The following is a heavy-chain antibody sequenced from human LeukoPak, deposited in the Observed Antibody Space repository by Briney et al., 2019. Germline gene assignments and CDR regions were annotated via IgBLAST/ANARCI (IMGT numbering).Heavy chain of an antibody. CDR3: ARAWYTAMAGGDTGMDV. CDR1: GYTFTGYY. V-gene: IGHV1-2*02. Sequence: GASVKVSCKASGYTFTGYYMHWVRQAPGQGLEWMGWINPNSGGTNYAQKFQGRVTMTRDTSISTAYMELSRLRSDDTAVYYSARAWYTAMAGGDTGMDVWGQGTTVTVSS. CDR2: INPNSGGT. D-gene: IGHD5-18*01. J-gene: IGHJ6*02.